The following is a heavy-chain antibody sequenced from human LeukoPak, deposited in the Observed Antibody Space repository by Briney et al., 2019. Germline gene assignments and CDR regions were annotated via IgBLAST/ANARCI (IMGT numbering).Heavy chain of an antibody. CDR1: GFTFSSHW. CDR2: IKLDGSEK. V-gene: IGHV3-7*01. J-gene: IGHJ6*02. Sequence: PGGSLRLSCAASGFTFSSHWMSWVRQAPGKGLEWVANIKLDGSEKYYVDSVKGRFTISRDNAKNSLYLEMNSLRAEDTAVYYCARDSLVRVYYGMDVWGQGTTVTASS. D-gene: IGHD1-26*01. CDR3: ARDSLVRVYYGMDV.